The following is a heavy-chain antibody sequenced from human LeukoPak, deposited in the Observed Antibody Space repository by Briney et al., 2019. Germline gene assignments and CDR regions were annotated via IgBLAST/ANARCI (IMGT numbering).Heavy chain of an antibody. CDR3: AKYPTTVTPDY. J-gene: IGHJ4*02. D-gene: IGHD4-17*01. CDR2: IRYDGSSK. Sequence: PGGSLRLSCAASGFTFSSYGMHWVRQAPGKGLEWVAFIRYDGSSKYYADSVKGRFTISRDNSKNTLYLQMNSLRAEDTAVYYCAKYPTTVTPDYWGQGTLVTVSS. CDR1: GFTFSSYG. V-gene: IGHV3-30*02.